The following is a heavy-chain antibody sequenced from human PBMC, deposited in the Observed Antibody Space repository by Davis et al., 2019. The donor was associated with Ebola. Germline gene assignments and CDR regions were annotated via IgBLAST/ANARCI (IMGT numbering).Heavy chain of an antibody. J-gene: IGHJ4*02. CDR1: GGTFSSYA. Sequence: KISCAASGGTFSSYAISWVRQAPGQGLEWMGRIIPILGIANYAQKFQGRVTMTEDTSTDTAYMELSSLRSEDTAVYYCATDLGDYFDYWGQGTLVTVSS. CDR3: ATDLGDYFDY. CDR2: IIPILGIA. V-gene: IGHV1-69*04. D-gene: IGHD4-17*01.